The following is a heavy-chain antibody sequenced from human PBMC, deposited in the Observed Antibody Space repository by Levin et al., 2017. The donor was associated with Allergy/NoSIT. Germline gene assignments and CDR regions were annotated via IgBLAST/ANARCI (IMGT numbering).Heavy chain of an antibody. Sequence: LSLTCAASGFTFSSYWMHWVRPAPGKGLVWVSRINSDGSSTSYADSVKGRFTISRDNAKNTLYLQMNSLRAEDTAVYYCARDALLVGVRGKNYYYGMDVWGQGTTVTVSS. CDR1: GFTFSSYW. V-gene: IGHV3-74*01. CDR3: ARDALLVGVRGKNYYYGMDV. CDR2: INSDGSST. D-gene: IGHD3-10*01. J-gene: IGHJ6*02.